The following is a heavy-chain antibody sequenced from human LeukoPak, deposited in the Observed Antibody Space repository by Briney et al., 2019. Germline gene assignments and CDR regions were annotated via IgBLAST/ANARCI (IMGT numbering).Heavy chain of an antibody. V-gene: IGHV1-69*05. CDR1: GGTFSSYA. CDR3: ARGERWLQYNYFDY. CDR2: IIPIFGTA. Sequence: SVKVSCKASGGTFSSYAISWVRQAPGQGLEWMGGIIPIFGTANYAQKFQGRVTITTDESTSTAYMELSSLRSEDTAVYYCARGERWLQYNYFDYWGQGTLVTVSS. D-gene: IGHD5-24*01. J-gene: IGHJ4*02.